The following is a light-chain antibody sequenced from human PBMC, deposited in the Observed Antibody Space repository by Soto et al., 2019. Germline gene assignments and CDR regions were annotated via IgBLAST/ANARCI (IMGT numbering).Light chain of an antibody. Sequence: QSALTQPPSASGSPGQSVTISCTGTSSDVGAYDYVSWYQQHPGKAPKLMIYEINKRPSGVPDRFSGSKSGNTASLAITGLQAEDEGDYYCQSYDSTLSARYVFGTGTKLTVL. CDR3: QSYDSTLSARYV. CDR2: EIN. J-gene: IGLJ1*01. CDR1: SSDVGAYDY. V-gene: IGLV2-8*01.